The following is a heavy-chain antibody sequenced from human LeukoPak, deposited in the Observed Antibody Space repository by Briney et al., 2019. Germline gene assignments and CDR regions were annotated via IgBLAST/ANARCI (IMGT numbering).Heavy chain of an antibody. CDR3: AKDWSQVGSFMDV. D-gene: IGHD3-3*01. J-gene: IGHJ6*04. CDR1: GFTFSSYA. Sequence: GGSLRLSCAPSGFTFSSYAMSWVRQAPGEGLEWVSAISGSVGSTYYADSVKGRFTISRDNSKNTLYLQMNSLRAEDTAVYYCAKDWSQVGSFMDVWGKGTTVTVSS. CDR2: ISGSVGST. V-gene: IGHV3-23*01.